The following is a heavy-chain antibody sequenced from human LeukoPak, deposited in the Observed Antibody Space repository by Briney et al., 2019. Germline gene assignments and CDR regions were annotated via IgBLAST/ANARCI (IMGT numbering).Heavy chain of an antibody. CDR3: ARSPTDYYGSGSYDY. CDR2: IIPIFGTA. V-gene: IGHV1-69*13. D-gene: IGHD3-10*01. Sequence: SVKVSRKASGGTFSSYAISWVRQAPGQGLEWMGGIIPIFGTANYAQKFQGRVTITADESTSTAYMELSSLRSEDTAVYYCARSPTDYYGSGSYDYWGQGTLVTVSS. CDR1: GGTFSSYA. J-gene: IGHJ4*02.